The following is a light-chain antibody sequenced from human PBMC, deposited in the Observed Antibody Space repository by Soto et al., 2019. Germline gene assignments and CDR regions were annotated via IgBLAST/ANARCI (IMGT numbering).Light chain of an antibody. CDR3: QHYHNFPRT. CDR1: QSIGSSH. J-gene: IGKJ2*01. CDR2: AAS. V-gene: IGKV3-20*01. Sequence: EIVLTQSPGTLSLSPGERATLSCRASQSIGSSHLAWYQQKRGQAPRVVIFAASSRATGIPDRFRGSGSGTDFTLTIANLQPEDFGLYYCQHYHNFPRTFGQGTKLEIK.